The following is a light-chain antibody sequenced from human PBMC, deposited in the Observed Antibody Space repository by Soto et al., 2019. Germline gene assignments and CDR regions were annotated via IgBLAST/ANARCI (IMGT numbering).Light chain of an antibody. V-gene: IGKV3-11*01. CDR1: QTVGTY. CDR3: QQRNNWPRIT. J-gene: IGKJ5*01. Sequence: EIVLTQFPATLSLFPGETATLSCRASQTVGTYLAWYQQKPGQAPRLLISDASNRATGVPTRFSGSGSGTDSTLTISSLEPEDFAVYFCQQRNNWPRITFGQGTRLEIK. CDR2: DAS.